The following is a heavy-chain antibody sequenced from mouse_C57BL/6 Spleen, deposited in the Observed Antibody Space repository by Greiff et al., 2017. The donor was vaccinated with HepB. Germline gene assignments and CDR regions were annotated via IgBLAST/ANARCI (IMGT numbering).Heavy chain of an antibody. D-gene: IGHD2-2*01. J-gene: IGHJ3*01. V-gene: IGHV1-69*01. Sequence: VQLPQPGAELVIPGASVKLSCKASGYTFTSYWMHWVKQRPGQGLEWIGEIDPSDSYTNYNQKFKGKSTLTVDKSSSTAYMQLSSLTSEDSAVYYCARGVYYGYSWFAYWGQGTLVTVSA. CDR1: GYTFTSYW. CDR2: IDPSDSYT. CDR3: ARGVYYGYSWFAY.